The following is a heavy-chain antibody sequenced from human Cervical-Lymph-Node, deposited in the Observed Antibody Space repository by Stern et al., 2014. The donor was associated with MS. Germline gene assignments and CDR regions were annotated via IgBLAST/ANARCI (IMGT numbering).Heavy chain of an antibody. CDR2: IDPNSGGT. CDR3: ARGRGDARPYYFDY. D-gene: IGHD4-17*01. J-gene: IGHJ4*02. V-gene: IGHV1-2*02. Sequence: QVQLVGSGAEVKKPGASVKVSCKASGYTFTNYYIHWVRQAPGAGIEWIGCIDPNSGGTNYAQKSQGRVTMTRDTSISTAYMELSRLTSDDTAVYYCARGRGDARPYYFDYWGQGTLVTVSS. CDR1: GYTFTNYY.